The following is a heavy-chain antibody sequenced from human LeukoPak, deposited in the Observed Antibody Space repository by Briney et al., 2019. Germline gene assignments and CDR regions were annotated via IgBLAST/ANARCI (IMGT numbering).Heavy chain of an antibody. CDR2: IYHSGTT. J-gene: IGHJ4*02. Sequence: SETLSLTCSVSGGSISSRSYYWGWIRQPPGKGLERIGSIYHSGTTYYNPSLKSRVTISVDTSKNQFSLKLSSVTAADTAVYYCARVALGFSYYFDYWGQGTLVTVSS. CDR1: GGSISSRSYY. CDR3: ARVALGFSYYFDY. V-gene: IGHV4-39*07. D-gene: IGHD3-3*01.